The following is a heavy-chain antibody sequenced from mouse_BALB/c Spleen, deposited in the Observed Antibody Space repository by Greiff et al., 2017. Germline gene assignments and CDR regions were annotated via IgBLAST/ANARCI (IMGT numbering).Heavy chain of an antibody. CDR2: IYPGSGNT. CDR1: GYTFTDYY. J-gene: IGHJ2*01. V-gene: IGHV1-77*01. D-gene: IGHD2-2*01. Sequence: VQLQQSGAELARPGASVKLSCKASGYTFTDYYIHWVKQRTGQGLEWIGEIYPGSGNTYYNEKFKGKATLTADKSSSTAYMQLSSLTSEDSAVYFCARSRLDYWGQGTTLTVSS. CDR3: ARSRLDY.